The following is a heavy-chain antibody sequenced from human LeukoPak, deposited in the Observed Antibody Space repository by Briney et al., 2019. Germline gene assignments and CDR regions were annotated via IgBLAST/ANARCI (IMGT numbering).Heavy chain of an antibody. CDR2: INHSGST. Sequence: SETLSLTCAVYGGSFSGYYWSWIRQPPGKGLEWIGEINHSGSTNYNPSLKSRVTISVDTSKNQFSLKLSSVTAADTAVYYCARNRMYSSSWYMGWFDPWDQGTLVTVSS. J-gene: IGHJ5*02. V-gene: IGHV4-34*01. CDR3: ARNRMYSSSWYMGWFDP. CDR1: GGSFSGYY. D-gene: IGHD6-13*01.